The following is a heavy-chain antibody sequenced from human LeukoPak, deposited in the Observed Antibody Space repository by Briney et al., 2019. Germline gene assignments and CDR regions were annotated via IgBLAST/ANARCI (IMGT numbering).Heavy chain of an antibody. J-gene: IGHJ5*01. V-gene: IGHV3-21*01. CDR1: GFTFSSYS. Sequence: GGSLRLSCAASGFTFSSYSMNWVRQAPGKGLEWVSSISSSSSYIYYADSVKGRFTISRDNAKNSLYLQMNSLRAEDTAVYYCARDSDYSSGWTDSWGQGTLVTVSS. CDR3: ARDSDYSSGWTDS. CDR2: ISSSSSYI. D-gene: IGHD6-19*01.